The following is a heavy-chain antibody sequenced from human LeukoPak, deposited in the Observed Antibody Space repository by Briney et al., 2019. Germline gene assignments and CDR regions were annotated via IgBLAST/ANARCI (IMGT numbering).Heavy chain of an antibody. D-gene: IGHD3-22*01. CDR2: ISGSSSYI. J-gene: IGHJ4*02. V-gene: IGHV3-21*04. CDR3: AKDRSSGYFPGEGFDY. CDR1: GFKFSSYS. Sequence: GGSLRLSCAASGFKFSSYSMNWVRQAPGKGLEWVSSISGSSSYIYYADSVKGRSTISRDNSKNSLYLQMNSLRTEDTALYYCAKDRSSGYFPGEGFDYWGQGTLVTVSS.